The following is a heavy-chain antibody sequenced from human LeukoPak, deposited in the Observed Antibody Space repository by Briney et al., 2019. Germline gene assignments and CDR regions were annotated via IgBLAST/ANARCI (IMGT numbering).Heavy chain of an antibody. CDR1: GYTLTHYG. CDR2: INTRTGTP. J-gene: IGHJ4*02. Sequence: GASVKVSCKASGYTLTHYGINWVRQAPGQGFEWLGWINTRTGTPTYAQGFTGRLVFSLDTSVSTSYLQISGLKAEDTAVYHCARDVGPGGTFDSWGQGTLVTVSS. V-gene: IGHV7-4-1*02. CDR3: ARDVGPGGTFDS. D-gene: IGHD2-15*01.